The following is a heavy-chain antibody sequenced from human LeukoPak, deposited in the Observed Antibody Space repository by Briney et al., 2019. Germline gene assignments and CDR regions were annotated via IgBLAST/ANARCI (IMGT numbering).Heavy chain of an antibody. D-gene: IGHD6-13*01. CDR2: ISAYNGNT. CDR1: GYTFTSYG. CDR3: ARDHSSSWYRGLFDY. J-gene: IGHJ4*02. V-gene: IGHV1-18*01. Sequence: ASVKVSCKASGYTFTSYGISWVRQAPGQGLEWMGWISAYNGNTNYAQKLQGRVTMTTDTSTSTAYMELRSLRSDGTAVYYCARDHSSSWYRGLFDYWGQGTLVTVSS.